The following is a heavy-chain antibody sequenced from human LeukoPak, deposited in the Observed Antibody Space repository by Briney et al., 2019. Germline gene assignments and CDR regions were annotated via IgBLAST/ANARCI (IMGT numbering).Heavy chain of an antibody. CDR2: IYLGDSDT. CDR3: ARLGVGGSGGNYYYGMDV. J-gene: IGHJ6*04. CDR1: GYSFTSYW. Sequence: GESLKISCKGSGYSFTSYWIGWVRQMPGKGLEGMGIIYLGDSDTRYSPSFQGQVTISADKSISTAYLQWSSLKASDTAMYYCARLGVGGSGGNYYYGMDVWGKGTTVTVSS. D-gene: IGHD2-15*01. V-gene: IGHV5-51*01.